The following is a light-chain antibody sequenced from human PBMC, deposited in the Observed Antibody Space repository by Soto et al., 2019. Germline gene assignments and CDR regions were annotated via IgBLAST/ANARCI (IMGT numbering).Light chain of an antibody. J-gene: IGKJ4*01. Sequence: DIQMTQSPSSLSASVGDRVTITCRASQSISIYLNWYQQKPGKAPKFLIYAASSLQSGVPSRFSSSGSGTNFTLAISSLQPEDFATYYWQQSYSTPRLTFGGGTKVEIK. CDR1: QSISIY. CDR3: QQSYSTPRLT. CDR2: AAS. V-gene: IGKV1-39*01.